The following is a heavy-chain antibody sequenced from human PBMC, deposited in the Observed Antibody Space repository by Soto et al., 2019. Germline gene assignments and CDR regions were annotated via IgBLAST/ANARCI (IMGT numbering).Heavy chain of an antibody. J-gene: IGHJ1*01. CDR2: ISAYNGNT. D-gene: IGHD3-10*01. CDR1: GYTFTSYG. Sequence: QVPLVQSGAEVKKPGASVKVSCKASGYTFTSYGISWVRQAPGQGLEWMGWISAYNGNTNYAQKLQGRVTMTTDTSTSTAYMELRSLRSDDTAVYCCARDVLLWFGELPPLQHWGQGTLVTVSS. V-gene: IGHV1-18*01. CDR3: ARDVLLWFGELPPLQH.